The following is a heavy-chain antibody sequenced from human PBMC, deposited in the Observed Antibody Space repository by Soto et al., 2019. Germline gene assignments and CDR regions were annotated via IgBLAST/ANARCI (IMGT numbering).Heavy chain of an antibody. D-gene: IGHD3-10*01. V-gene: IGHV1-2*02. Sequence: ASVKVSCKTSGDSFNDYYIHWVRQAPGQGLEWMGWINPNGGLTKYAQKFQGRVTVTRGTSIRTVYLDLSSLRSDDTAVYYCARESGGASDTAMYYCAGTGGVPYYGMDVWGQGTTVTVSS. CDR2: INPNGGLT. CDR1: GDSFNDYY. J-gene: IGHJ6*02. CDR3: ARESGGASDTAMYYCAGTGGVPYYGMDV.